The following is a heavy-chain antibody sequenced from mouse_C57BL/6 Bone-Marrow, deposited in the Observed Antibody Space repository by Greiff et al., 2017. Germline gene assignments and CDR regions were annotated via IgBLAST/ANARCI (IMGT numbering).Heavy chain of an antibody. CDR2: IYPRSGDT. V-gene: IGHV1-81*01. Sequence: VKLQESGAELARPGASVKLSCKASGYTFTSSGISWVKQRTGQGLEWIGEIYPRSGDTNYNEKFKGKATLTADKSSSTAYMELRSLTSEDSAVYVYERAICYGLDYWGQGTTLTVSS. J-gene: IGHJ2*01. CDR3: ERAICYGLDY. D-gene: IGHD1-1*01. CDR1: GYTFTSSG.